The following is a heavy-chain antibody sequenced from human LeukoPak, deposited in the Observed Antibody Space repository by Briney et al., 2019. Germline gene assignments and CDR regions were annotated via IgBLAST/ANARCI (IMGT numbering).Heavy chain of an antibody. CDR1: GYTITDYY. J-gene: IGHJ4*02. CDR2: INPTSGAT. V-gene: IGHV1-2*02. CDR3: ARGLRQLASLDY. Sequence: ASVKVSCKASGYTITDYYIHWVRQAPGQGLQWMGWINPTSGATNFAQKFQGRVTMTRDTSISTAYMEVSRLRSDGTAVYYCARGLRQLASLDYWGQGTLVTVSS. D-gene: IGHD6-6*01.